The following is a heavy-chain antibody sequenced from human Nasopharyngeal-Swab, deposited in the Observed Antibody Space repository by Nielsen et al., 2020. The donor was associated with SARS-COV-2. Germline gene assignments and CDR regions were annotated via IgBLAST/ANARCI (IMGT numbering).Heavy chain of an antibody. CDR2: LGASGGNT. D-gene: IGHD3-22*01. CDR3: ARDSEKKSYYDSSGSLDAFDI. V-gene: IGHV3-23*01. J-gene: IGHJ3*02. Sequence: VRQAPGKGLEGDSDLGASGGNTHYADSVKGRFTISRDNSKNTLYLQMNSLRAEDTAIYYCARDSEKKSYYDSSGSLDAFDIWGRGTMVTVSS.